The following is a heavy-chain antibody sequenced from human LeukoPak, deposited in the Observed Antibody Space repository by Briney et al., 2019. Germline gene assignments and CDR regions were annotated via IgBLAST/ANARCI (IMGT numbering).Heavy chain of an antibody. Sequence: PGGSLRLSCAASGFTFDDYAMHWVRQAPGKGLEWVSGISWNSGSIGYADSVKGRFTISRDNAKNSLYLQMNSLRAEDTALYYCAKDSVHGSGWYEYWGQGTLVTVSS. CDR2: ISWNSGSI. CDR1: GFTFDDYA. D-gene: IGHD6-19*01. V-gene: IGHV3-9*01. CDR3: AKDSVHGSGWYEY. J-gene: IGHJ4*02.